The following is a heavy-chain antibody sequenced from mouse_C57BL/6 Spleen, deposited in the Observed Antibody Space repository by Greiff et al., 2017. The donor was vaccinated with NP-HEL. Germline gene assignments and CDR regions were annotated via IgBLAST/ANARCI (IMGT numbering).Heavy chain of an antibody. CDR1: GYTFTSYW. CDR3: ARGSSGWFAY. J-gene: IGHJ3*01. V-gene: IGHV1-69*01. Sequence: QVQLQQPGAELVMPGASVKLSCKASGYTFTSYWMHWVKQRPGQGLEWIGEIDPSDSYTNYNQKFKGKSTLTVDKSSSTAYMQLSSLTSEDSAVYYCARGSSGWFAYWGQGTLVTASA. D-gene: IGHD3-2*02. CDR2: IDPSDSYT.